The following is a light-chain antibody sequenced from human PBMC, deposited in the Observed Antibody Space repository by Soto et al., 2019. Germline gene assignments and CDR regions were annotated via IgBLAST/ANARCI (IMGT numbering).Light chain of an antibody. J-gene: IGKJ4*01. CDR3: QQLTSYPLT. Sequence: DIQLTQSPSFLSASVGDRVTITCRASQDISSYLAWYQLKPGKAPKLLIYAASTLQSGVPSRFSGSGSGTEFPLTISSLQPEDFATYYCQQLTSYPLTFGGGTKVESK. CDR2: AAS. V-gene: IGKV1-9*01. CDR1: QDISSY.